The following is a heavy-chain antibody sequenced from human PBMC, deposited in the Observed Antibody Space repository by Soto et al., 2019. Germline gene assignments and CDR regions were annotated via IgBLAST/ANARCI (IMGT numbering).Heavy chain of an antibody. CDR2: INWNGDAT. Sequence: EVQLVESGGGLVQPGRSLRLSCAASGFTFDDYAIHWVRQAPGKGLEWVSGINWNGDATGYADSVKGRFTISRDNAKNSLYLQMIIVTTDDTSLYLCANLPLYGSGFDCWGQGTLVTVAS. J-gene: IGHJ4*02. D-gene: IGHD3-10*01. CDR1: GFTFDDYA. CDR3: ANLPLYGSGFDC. V-gene: IGHV3-9*01.